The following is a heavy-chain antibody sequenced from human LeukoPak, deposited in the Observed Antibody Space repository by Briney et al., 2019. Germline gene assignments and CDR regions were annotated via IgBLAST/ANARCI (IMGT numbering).Heavy chain of an antibody. CDR3: ARAQLEAIAVAGTGLFDY. D-gene: IGHD6-19*01. CDR1: GFTVSSNY. CDR2: ISYDGSNK. Sequence: GGSLRLSCAASGFTVSSNYMSWVRQAPGKGLEWVAVISYDGSNKYYADSVKGRFTISRDNSKNTLYLQMNSLRAEGTAVYYCARAQLEAIAVAGTGLFDYWGQGTLVTVSS. V-gene: IGHV3-30*05. J-gene: IGHJ4*02.